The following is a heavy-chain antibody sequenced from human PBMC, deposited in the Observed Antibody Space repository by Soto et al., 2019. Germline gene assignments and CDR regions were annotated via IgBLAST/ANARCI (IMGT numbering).Heavy chain of an antibody. Sequence: PGGSLRLSCAASGFTFSTYGMHWVRQAPGKGLEWVAAICVGGTKTYYADSVKGRFTISRGNSKNTLYLQMNSLRAEDTAVYYCAKEAGMVYAYFDYWAQGTLVTVSS. D-gene: IGHD2-8*01. J-gene: IGHJ4*02. CDR2: ICVGGTKT. V-gene: IGHV3-33*06. CDR3: AKEAGMVYAYFDY. CDR1: GFTFSTYG.